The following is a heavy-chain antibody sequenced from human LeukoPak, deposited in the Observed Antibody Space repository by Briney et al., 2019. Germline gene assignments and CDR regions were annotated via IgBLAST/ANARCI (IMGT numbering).Heavy chain of an antibody. Sequence: SETLSLTCTVSGGSISSSNYYWGWIRQPPGKGPEWIGSIHYSGSTYYNPSLKSRLTISVDTSKNQFSLKLSSVTAADTAVYYCARPLPSYYYDSSGSSYFDYWGQGTLVTVSS. V-gene: IGHV4-39*01. J-gene: IGHJ4*02. CDR1: GGSISSSNYY. CDR3: ARPLPSYYYDSSGSSYFDY. CDR2: IHYSGST. D-gene: IGHD3-22*01.